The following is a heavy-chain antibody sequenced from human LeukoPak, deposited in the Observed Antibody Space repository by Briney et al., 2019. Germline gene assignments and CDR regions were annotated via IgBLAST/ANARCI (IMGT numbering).Heavy chain of an antibody. CDR2: ITGSGGST. Sequence: QSGGSLRLSCAASGFTFSSYAMSWVRQAPGKGMEWVSGITGSGGSTNYADSVKGRFTISRDNSKNTLYLQMSSLRAEDTAVYYCTGGGWSTDAFDIWGQGTMVTVSS. J-gene: IGHJ3*02. CDR3: TGGGWSTDAFDI. CDR1: GFTFSSYA. V-gene: IGHV3-23*01. D-gene: IGHD6-19*01.